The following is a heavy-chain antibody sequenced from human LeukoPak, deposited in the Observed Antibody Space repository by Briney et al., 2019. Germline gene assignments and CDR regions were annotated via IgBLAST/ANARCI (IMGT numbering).Heavy chain of an antibody. CDR3: ASALWFGGSSFDY. D-gene: IGHD3-10*01. V-gene: IGHV4-34*01. CDR2: INHSGST. Sequence: SETLSLTCAVYGGSFSGYYWSWIRQPPGKGLEWIGEINHSGSTNYNPSLKSRVTISVDTSKNQFSLKLSSVTAADTAVYYCASALWFGGSSFDYWGQGTLVAVSS. CDR1: GGSFSGYY. J-gene: IGHJ4*02.